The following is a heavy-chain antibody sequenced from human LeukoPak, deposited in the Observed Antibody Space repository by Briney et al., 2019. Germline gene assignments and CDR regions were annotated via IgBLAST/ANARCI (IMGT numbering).Heavy chain of an antibody. CDR1: GYTFTIYY. V-gene: IGHV1-46*01. D-gene: IGHD2-15*01. Sequence: ASVKVSFKASGYTFTIYYMHWVRQAPGQGLEWMGIINPSGGSTNYAQKLQGRVTMTTDTSTSTAYMELRSLRSDDTAVYYCARGGCSGGSCYHDYWGQGTLVTVSS. J-gene: IGHJ4*02. CDR2: INPSGGST. CDR3: ARGGCSGGSCYHDY.